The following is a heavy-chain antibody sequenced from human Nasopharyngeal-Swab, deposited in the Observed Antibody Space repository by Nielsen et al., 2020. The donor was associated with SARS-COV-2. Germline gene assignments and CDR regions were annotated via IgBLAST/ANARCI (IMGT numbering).Heavy chain of an antibody. CDR3: ARVDYYESSGYFNH. Sequence: ASVQVSCKASRYIFTIYEMSCVRQDPAKGLEWTGLISGYNGNTNYAQKFQDRVTLTTDTSTSTAYMEMESLTSDDTAVYYCARVDYYESSGYFNHWGEGTLVNVAS. J-gene: IGHJ5*02. D-gene: IGHD3-22*01. CDR2: ISGYNGNT. V-gene: IGHV1-18*01. CDR1: RYIFTIYE.